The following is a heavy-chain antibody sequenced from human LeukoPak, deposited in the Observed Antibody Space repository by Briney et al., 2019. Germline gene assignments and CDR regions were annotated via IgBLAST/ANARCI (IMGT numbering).Heavy chain of an antibody. CDR1: GGSISSGSYY. Sequence: SQTLSLTCTVSGGSISSGSYYWSWIRQPAGKGLEWIGRIYTSGSTNYNPSLKSRVTISVDTSKNQFSLKLSSVTAADTAVYYCARVGEWDRSVVDWGQGTLVTVSS. J-gene: IGHJ4*02. D-gene: IGHD1-26*01. V-gene: IGHV4-61*02. CDR2: IYTSGST. CDR3: ARVGEWDRSVVD.